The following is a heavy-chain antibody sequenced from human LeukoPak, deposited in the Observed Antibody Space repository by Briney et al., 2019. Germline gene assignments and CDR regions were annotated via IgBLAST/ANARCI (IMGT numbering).Heavy chain of an antibody. D-gene: IGHD2-15*01. V-gene: IGHV1-69*13. J-gene: IGHJ4*02. CDR1: VGTFSSYA. Sequence: SVKVSFQASVGTFSSYAISWVRQAPGQGLEWMGGIIPIFGTANYAQKFQGRVTITADESTSTAYMELSSLRYEDTAVYYCARVALGYCSGGSCYYFDDWGQGTLVTVSS. CDR3: ARVALGYCSGGSCYYFDD. CDR2: IIPIFGTA.